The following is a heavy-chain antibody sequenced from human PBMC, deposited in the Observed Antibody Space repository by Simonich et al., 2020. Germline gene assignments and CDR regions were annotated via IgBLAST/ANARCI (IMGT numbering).Heavy chain of an antibody. J-gene: IGHJ4*02. V-gene: IGHV4-39*01. Sequence: QLQLQESGPGLVKPSETLSLTCTVSGGSISSSSYYWGWIRQPPGKGREWIGSIYYSGSTYYNPSLKSRVTISVDTSNNQFSLKLSSVTAADTAVYYCARWAYSSSYFDYWGQGTLVTVSS. D-gene: IGHD6-6*01. CDR3: ARWAYSSSYFDY. CDR2: IYYSGST. CDR1: GGSISSSSYY.